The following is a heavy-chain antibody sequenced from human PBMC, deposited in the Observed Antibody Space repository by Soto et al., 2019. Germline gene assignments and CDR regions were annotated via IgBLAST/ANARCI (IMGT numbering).Heavy chain of an antibody. CDR2: IFYLGSS. J-gene: IGHJ5*02. Sequence: KLSETLSLTCTVSCDSIISSDFYLGCVRQPPGKGLEWIGSIFYLGSSYYNPSLKSRVTMSVDTSKNQFSLRLRSVTAADTALYFCARHSLALRKNNWFDPWGQRIMVTVSS. CDR3: ARHSLALRKNNWFDP. V-gene: IGHV4-39*01. D-gene: IGHD3-3*02. CDR1: CDSIISSDFY.